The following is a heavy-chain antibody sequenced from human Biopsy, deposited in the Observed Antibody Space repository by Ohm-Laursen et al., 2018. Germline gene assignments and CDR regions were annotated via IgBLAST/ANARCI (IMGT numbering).Heavy chain of an antibody. V-gene: IGHV3-33*01. CDR2: IWYDGSNE. CDR1: GFTFSVYA. J-gene: IGHJ6*02. Sequence: SLRLSCAASGFTFSVYAMHWVRQAPGKGLEWVSIIWYDGSNEYYADSVKGRFTISRDNSKNTVFLQMSSLKAEDTGVYYCARDPIVGSKADGMDVWGQGTTVTVSS. D-gene: IGHD1-26*01. CDR3: ARDPIVGSKADGMDV.